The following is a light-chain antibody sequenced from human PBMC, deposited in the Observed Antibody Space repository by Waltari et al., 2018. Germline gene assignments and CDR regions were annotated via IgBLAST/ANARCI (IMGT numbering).Light chain of an antibody. CDR3: QTGGFGIWV. Sequence: QLMLTQSPSASASLGASVRLTCTLRSGHSSYAVAWHQQQPEKGPRYLMKVNSDCSHIKGDGIPDRFSGSSSGAERYLTISSLQSEDEADYYCQTGGFGIWVFGGGTKLTVL. J-gene: IGLJ3*02. CDR2: VNSDCSH. CDR1: SGHSSYA. V-gene: IGLV4-69*01.